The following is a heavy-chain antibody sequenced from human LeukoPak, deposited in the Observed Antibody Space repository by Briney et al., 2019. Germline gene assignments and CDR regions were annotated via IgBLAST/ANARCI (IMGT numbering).Heavy chain of an antibody. J-gene: IGHJ5*02. Sequence: SETLSLTCAVYGGSFSGYYWSWIRQPPGKGLEWIGEINHSGSTNYNPSLKSRVTISVDTSKNQFSLKLSSVTAADTAVYYCASPPYYYDSSGPHPWGQGTLVTVSP. V-gene: IGHV4-34*01. CDR1: GGSFSGYY. CDR2: INHSGST. CDR3: ASPPYYYDSSGPHP. D-gene: IGHD3-22*01.